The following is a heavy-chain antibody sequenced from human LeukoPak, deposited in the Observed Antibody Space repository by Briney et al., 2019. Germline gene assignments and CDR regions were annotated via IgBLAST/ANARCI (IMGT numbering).Heavy chain of an antibody. Sequence: GGSLRLSCAASGFTFSSYAMSWVRQAPEKGLEWVSTFTGGDGSAYYADSVKGRFTISRDNSKNTLSLQVSSLRTEDTAVYYCAKDRYSYAFEYSDSWGQGTLVTVSS. D-gene: IGHD5-18*01. CDR1: GFTFSSYA. CDR2: FTGGDGSA. V-gene: IGHV3-23*01. CDR3: AKDRYSYAFEYSDS. J-gene: IGHJ4*02.